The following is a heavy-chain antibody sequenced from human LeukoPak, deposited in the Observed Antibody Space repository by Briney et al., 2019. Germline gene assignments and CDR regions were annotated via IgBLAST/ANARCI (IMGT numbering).Heavy chain of an antibody. J-gene: IGHJ4*02. V-gene: IGHV1-8*01. CDR2: MNPNSGNT. D-gene: IGHD6-13*01. CDR1: GYTFTSYD. Sequence: GASVKVSCKASGYTFTSYDINWVRQATGQGLEWMGWMNPNSGNTGYAEKFQGRVTMTRNTSISTAYIELSSLRSEDTAVYYCARGKSGRAAAGYDYWGQGTLVTVSS. CDR3: ARGKSGRAAAGYDY.